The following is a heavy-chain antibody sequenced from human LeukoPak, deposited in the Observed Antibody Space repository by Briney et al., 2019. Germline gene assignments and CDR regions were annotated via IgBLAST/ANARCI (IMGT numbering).Heavy chain of an antibody. CDR1: GGSFSGYY. D-gene: IGHD6-6*01. CDR2: INHSGST. J-gene: IGHJ4*02. V-gene: IGHV4-34*01. CDR3: ARGRRGEQLVLDFFDY. Sequence: SETLSLTCAVYGGSFSGYYWSWIRQPPGKGLEWIGEINHSGSTNYNPSLKSRVTILVDTSKNQFSLKLSSVTAADTAVYYCARGRRGEQLVLDFFDYWGQGTLVTVSS.